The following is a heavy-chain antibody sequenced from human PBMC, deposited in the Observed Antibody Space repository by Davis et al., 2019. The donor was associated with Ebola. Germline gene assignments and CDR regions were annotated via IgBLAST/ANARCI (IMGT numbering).Heavy chain of an antibody. D-gene: IGHD6-13*01. Sequence: PGGSLRLSCAASGFTFSSYGMHWVRQAPGKGLEWVAFIRYDGSNKYYADSVKGRFTISRDNSKNTLYLQMNSLRAEDTAVYYCARDGEQQLVPLGMDVWGQGTTVTVSS. V-gene: IGHV3-30*02. CDR1: GFTFSSYG. CDR2: IRYDGSNK. J-gene: IGHJ6*02. CDR3: ARDGEQQLVPLGMDV.